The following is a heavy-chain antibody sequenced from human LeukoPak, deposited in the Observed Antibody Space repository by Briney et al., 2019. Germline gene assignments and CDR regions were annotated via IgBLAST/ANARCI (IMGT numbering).Heavy chain of an antibody. V-gene: IGHV1-18*04. Sequence: ASVKVSCKASGYTFTSYGISWVRQAPGQGLEWMGWISAYNGNTNYAQKLQGRVTMTSDTSTSTAYMELRSLRFDDTAVYYCARVMVAPSWYFDLWGRGTLVTVSS. CDR3: ARVMVAPSWYFDL. CDR2: ISAYNGNT. D-gene: IGHD2-15*01. CDR1: GYTFTSYG. J-gene: IGHJ2*01.